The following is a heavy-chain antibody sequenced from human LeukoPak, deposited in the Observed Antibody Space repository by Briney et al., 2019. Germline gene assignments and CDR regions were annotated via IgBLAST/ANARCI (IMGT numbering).Heavy chain of an antibody. J-gene: IGHJ4*02. CDR1: GFTFSSYG. CDR3: AKDHDILTGYYPQSAFDY. V-gene: IGHV3-30*02. CDR2: IRHDGSNK. D-gene: IGHD3-9*01. Sequence: PGGSLRLSCAASGFTFSSYGMHWVRQAPGKGLEWVAFIRHDGSNKYYADSVKGRFTISRDNSKNTLYLQMNSLRAEDTAVYYCAKDHDILTGYYPQSAFDYWGQGTLVTVSS.